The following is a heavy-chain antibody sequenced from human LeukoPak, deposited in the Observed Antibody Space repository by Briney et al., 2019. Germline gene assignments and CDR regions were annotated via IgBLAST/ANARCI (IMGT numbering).Heavy chain of an antibody. Sequence: GESLKISCEGSGYSFSNYWIGWVRQMPGKGLEWMGIIYPGDYETRYSPSFQGLVTISVDKSISTAYLRWSSLKAPDTAMYYCAIPPGYCGNDCSFDHWGQGALVTVSS. CDR3: AIPPGYCGNDCSFDH. CDR2: IYPGDYET. J-gene: IGHJ4*02. CDR1: GYSFSNYW. D-gene: IGHD2-21*02. V-gene: IGHV5-51*01.